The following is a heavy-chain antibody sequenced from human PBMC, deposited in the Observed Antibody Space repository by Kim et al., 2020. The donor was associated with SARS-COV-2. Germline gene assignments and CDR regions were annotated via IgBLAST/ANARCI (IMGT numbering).Heavy chain of an antibody. J-gene: IGHJ4*02. D-gene: IGHD3-9*01. V-gene: IGHV3-73*01. CDR2: IRSKPNNYAT. CDR1: GFTFSGSA. CDR3: TSPYYDILTGYYKGDY. Sequence: GGSLRLSYAASGFTFSGSAMHWVRQASGKGLEWVGRIRSKPNNYATAYAASVKGRFTISRDDSKNTAYLQMNSLKTEDTAVYYCTSPYYDILTGYYKGDYWGQGTLVTVSS.